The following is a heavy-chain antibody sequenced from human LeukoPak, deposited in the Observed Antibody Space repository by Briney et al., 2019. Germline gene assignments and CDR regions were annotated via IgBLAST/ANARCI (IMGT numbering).Heavy chain of an antibody. J-gene: IGHJ4*02. D-gene: IGHD3-3*01. CDR2: IIPIFGTA. CDR3: ASGVVIIRRSFDY. CDR1: GYTFTSYG. Sequence: ASVRVSCKASGYTFTSYGISWVRQAPGQGLEWMGGIIPIFGTANYAQKFQGRVTITADESTSTAYMELSSLRSEDTAVYYCASGVVIIRRSFDYWGQGTLVTVSS. V-gene: IGHV1-69*13.